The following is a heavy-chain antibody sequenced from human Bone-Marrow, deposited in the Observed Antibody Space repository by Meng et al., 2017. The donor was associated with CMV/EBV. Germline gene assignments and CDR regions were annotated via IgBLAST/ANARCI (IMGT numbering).Heavy chain of an antibody. CDR3: ATYSGSGSYPYYFDS. V-gene: IGHV1-69*05. CDR1: GGTFSNHA. D-gene: IGHD3-10*01. Sequence: SGGTFSNHAVSWGRQAPGQGLEWMGGVVPIFERPNYAQRFRGRLTITTDASTSTADMELRSLRSEDTAVYYCATYSGSGSYPYYFDSWGQGTLVTVSS. CDR2: VVPIFERP. J-gene: IGHJ4*02.